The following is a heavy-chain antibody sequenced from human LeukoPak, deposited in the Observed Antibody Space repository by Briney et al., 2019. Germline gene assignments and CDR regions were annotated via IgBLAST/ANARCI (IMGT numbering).Heavy chain of an antibody. CDR3: ARQYGSGSGGY. CDR2: ICYSGST. D-gene: IGHD3-10*01. V-gene: IGHV4-39*01. J-gene: IGHJ4*02. CDR1: GGSISSSSYY. Sequence: PSETLSLTCTVSGGSISSSSYYWGWIRQPPGKGLEWIGSICYSGSTYYNPSLKSRVTISVDTSKNQFSLKLSSVTAADTAVYYCARQYGSGSGGYWGQGTLVTVSS.